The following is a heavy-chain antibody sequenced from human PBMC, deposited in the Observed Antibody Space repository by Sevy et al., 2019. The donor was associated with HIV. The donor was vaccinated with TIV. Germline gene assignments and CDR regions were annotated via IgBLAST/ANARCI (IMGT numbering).Heavy chain of an antibody. CDR2: INEDGSQI. CDR1: GLFFSAYW. V-gene: IGHV3-7*01. CDR3: VKAIYKDDSA. J-gene: IGHJ4*02. D-gene: IGHD1-1*01. Sequence: GGSLRLSCAAPGLFFSAYWMTWVRQVPGKGLEWVANINEDGSQINYVHSVRGRFTISRDNTKNSLYLQMNSLRVEDSATYYGVKAIYKDDSAWGQGTLVTVSS.